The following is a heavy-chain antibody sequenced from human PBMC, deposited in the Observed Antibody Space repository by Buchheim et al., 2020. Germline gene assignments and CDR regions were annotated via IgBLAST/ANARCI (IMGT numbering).Heavy chain of an antibody. CDR1: GLTFSDYY. V-gene: IGHV3-11*06. Sequence: QVQLVESGGGLVKPGGSLRLSCAASGLTFSDYYMSWIRQAPGKGLEWVSYISSSSRYTNYADSVKGRFTISRDNAKTSLYLQMNSLRAEDTAVYYCASWPVEMATIKGSYYYYYMDVWGKGTT. CDR2: ISSSSRYT. D-gene: IGHD5-24*01. CDR3: ASWPVEMATIKGSYYYYYMDV. J-gene: IGHJ6*03.